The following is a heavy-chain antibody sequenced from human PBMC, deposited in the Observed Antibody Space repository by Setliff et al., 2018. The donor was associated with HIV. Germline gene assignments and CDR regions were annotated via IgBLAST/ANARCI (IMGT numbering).Heavy chain of an antibody. CDR3: ARDKGYYYMDV. Sequence: SETLSLTCAVSFYSISSSGYYWGWLRQPPGKGLEWIGSIYHSGSTYYNPSLKSRVTISVDTSKNQFSLKLSSVTAADTAVYYCARDKGYYYMDVWGKGITVTVSS. J-gene: IGHJ6*03. V-gene: IGHV4-38-2*02. CDR2: IYHSGST. CDR1: FYSISSSGYY.